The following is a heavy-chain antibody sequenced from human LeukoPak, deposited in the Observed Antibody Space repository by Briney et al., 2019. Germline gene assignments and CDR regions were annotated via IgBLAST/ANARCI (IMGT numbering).Heavy chain of an antibody. J-gene: IGHJ2*01. CDR1: GYSFTSHY. D-gene: IGHD3-22*01. CDR2: INPSGSST. CDR3: ARDHDYYDSSGPVPAWYFDL. Sequence: ASVKVSCKASGYSFTSHYMHWVRQAPGQGLEWMGLINPSGSSTLYAQKFQGRVTLTRDMSTTTDYMELSSLRSEDTAVYYCARDHDYYDSSGPVPAWYFDLWGRGTLVTVSS. V-gene: IGHV1-46*01.